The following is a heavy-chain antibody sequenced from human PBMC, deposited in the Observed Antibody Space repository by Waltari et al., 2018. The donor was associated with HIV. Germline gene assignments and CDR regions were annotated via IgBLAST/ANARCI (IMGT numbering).Heavy chain of an antibody. CDR2: INQDGSKK. J-gene: IGHJ5*02. CDR1: GFTFRVYG. CDR3: ARTSSGNWDL. Sequence: EVQLVESGGALVKPGGSLTLSCGTSGFTFRVYGMSWARQTPEKGLEWVANINQDGSKKFVVDSMKGRFTVSRDNTNNSLSLQMNGLRVEDTAVYYCARTSSGNWDLWGQGTLVTVSS. V-gene: IGHV3-7*01. D-gene: IGHD2-15*01.